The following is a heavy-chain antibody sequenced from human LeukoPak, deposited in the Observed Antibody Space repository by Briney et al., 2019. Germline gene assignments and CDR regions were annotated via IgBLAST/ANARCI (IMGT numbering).Heavy chain of an antibody. CDR3: ARTMTTVTTSDAFDI. CDR1: GYTFTGYY. V-gene: IGHV1-2*02. Sequence: ASVKVSCKASGYTFTGYYMHWVRQAPGQGPEWMGWINPNSGGTNYAQKFQGRVTMTRDTSISTAYMELSRLRSDDTAVYYCARTMTTVTTSDAFDIWGQGTMVTVS. J-gene: IGHJ3*02. D-gene: IGHD4-17*01. CDR2: INPNSGGT.